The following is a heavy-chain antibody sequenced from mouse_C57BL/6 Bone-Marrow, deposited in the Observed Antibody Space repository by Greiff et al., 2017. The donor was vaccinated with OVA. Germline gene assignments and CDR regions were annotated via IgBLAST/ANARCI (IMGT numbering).Heavy chain of an antibody. J-gene: IGHJ2*01. D-gene: IGHD1-1*01. CDR2: INPNNGGT. V-gene: IGHV1-22*01. CDR3: ARGITTVVLPVDY. CDR1: GYTFTDYN. Sequence: VQLQQSGPELVKPGASVKMSCKASGYTFTDYNMHWVKQSHGKSLEWIGYINPNNGGTSYNQKFKGKATLTVNKSSSTAYMELRSLTSEDSAVYYCARGITTVVLPVDYWGQGTTLTVSA.